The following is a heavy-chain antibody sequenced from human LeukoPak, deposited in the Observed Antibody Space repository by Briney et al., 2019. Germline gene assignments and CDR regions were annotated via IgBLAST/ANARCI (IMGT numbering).Heavy chain of an antibody. J-gene: IGHJ2*01. CDR1: GFTFDDYA. V-gene: IGHV3-9*01. CDR2: ISWNSGSI. CDR3: AKDIMVSFETSRYFDL. D-gene: IGHD3-10*01. Sequence: GGSLRLSCAASGFTFDDYAMHWVRQAPGKGLEWVSGISWNSGSIGYADSVKGRFTISRDNAKNSLYLQMNSLRAEDTALYYCAKDIMVSFETSRYFDLWGRGTLVTVSS.